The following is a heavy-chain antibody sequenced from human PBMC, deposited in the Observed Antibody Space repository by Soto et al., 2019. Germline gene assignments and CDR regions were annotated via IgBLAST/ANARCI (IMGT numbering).Heavy chain of an antibody. CDR2: IHLGGSDT. J-gene: IGHJ4*02. Sequence: PGESLKISCKASGYSSANFWIGWVRQMPGKGLEWMGFIHLGGSDTRYTPSFQDQVTISAAKSINTAYLQWSSLRASDTAMFYCAMGTHGNSYYDYLGQGTLVTVSS. CDR1: GYSSANFW. CDR3: AMGTHGNSYYDY. V-gene: IGHV5-51*01. D-gene: IGHD1-1*01.